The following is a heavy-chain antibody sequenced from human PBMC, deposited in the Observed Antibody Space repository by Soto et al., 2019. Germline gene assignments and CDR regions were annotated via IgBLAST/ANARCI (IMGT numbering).Heavy chain of an antibody. Sequence: QVQLVQSGAEVKKPGSSVKVSCKASGETFNNYVVNWVRQAPGQGLEWLGGILPIFATANYAQKFQGRVTITADKSTSTAYMELTSLRSEDTAVYYCAGRCDSTTCLGHFDYWGQGTLVTVAS. D-gene: IGHD2-2*01. V-gene: IGHV1-69*06. CDR1: GETFNNYV. J-gene: IGHJ4*02. CDR2: ILPIFATA. CDR3: AGRCDSTTCLGHFDY.